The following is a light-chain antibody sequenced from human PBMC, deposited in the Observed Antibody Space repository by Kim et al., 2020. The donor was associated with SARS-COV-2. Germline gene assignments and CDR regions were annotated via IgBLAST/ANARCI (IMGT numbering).Light chain of an antibody. CDR1: QSVTSSY. J-gene: IGKJ1*01. CDR2: GAS. V-gene: IGKV3-20*01. CDR3: QQYGSSRWT. Sequence: SPGEGATLSCRASQSVTSSYLAWYQQKPGQAPRLLIYGASSRATGIPDRFSGSGSGTDFTLTISRLEPEDFAVYYCQQYGSSRWTFAQGTKVDIK.